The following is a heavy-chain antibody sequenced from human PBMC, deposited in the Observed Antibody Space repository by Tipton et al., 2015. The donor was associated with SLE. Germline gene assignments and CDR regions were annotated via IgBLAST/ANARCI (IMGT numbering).Heavy chain of an antibody. CDR2: MNPNSGNT. J-gene: IGHJ6*03. CDR1: GYTFTSYD. Sequence: QSGPEVKKPGASVKVSCKASGYTFTSYDINWVRQATGQGLEWMGWMNPNSGNTGYAQKFQGRVTMTRNTSIGTAYMELSSLRSEDTAVYYCARAQGTSYYYYYMDVWGKGTTVTVSS. V-gene: IGHV1-8*01. D-gene: IGHD2-2*01. CDR3: ARAQGTSYYYYYMDV.